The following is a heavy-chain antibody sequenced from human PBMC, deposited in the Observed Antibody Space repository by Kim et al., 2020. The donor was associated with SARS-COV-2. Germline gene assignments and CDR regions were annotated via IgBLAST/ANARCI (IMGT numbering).Heavy chain of an antibody. J-gene: IGHJ4*02. V-gene: IGHV3-30*18. CDR3: AKDRAPNYDFWSGYFY. Sequence: GGSLRLSCAASGFTFSSYGMHWVRQAPGKGLEWVAVISYDGSNKYYADSVKGRFTISRDNSKNTLYLQMNSLRAEDTAVYYCAKDRAPNYDFWSGYFYWGQGTLVTVSS. D-gene: IGHD3-3*01. CDR2: ISYDGSNK. CDR1: GFTFSSYG.